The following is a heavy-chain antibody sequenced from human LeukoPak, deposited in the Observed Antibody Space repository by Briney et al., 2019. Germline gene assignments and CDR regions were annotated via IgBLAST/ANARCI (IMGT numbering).Heavy chain of an antibody. CDR2: ISGSGGST. D-gene: IGHD3-10*01. CDR1: GFTFSSYA. J-gene: IGHJ3*02. Sequence: GGSLRLSCAASGFTFSSYAMSWVRQAPGKGLEWVSAISGSGGSTYYADSVKGRFTISRDNSRNTLYLQMNSLRAEDTAVYYCAKPFNSRITMVRENSWAFDIWGQGTMVTVSS. CDR3: AKPFNSRITMVRENSWAFDI. V-gene: IGHV3-23*01.